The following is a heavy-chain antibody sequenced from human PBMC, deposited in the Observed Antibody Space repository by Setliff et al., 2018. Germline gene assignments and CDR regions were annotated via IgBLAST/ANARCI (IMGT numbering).Heavy chain of an antibody. CDR2: IYYSGST. J-gene: IGHJ2*01. V-gene: IGHV4-59*08. CDR1: GESFDNHY. CDR3: ARPPRGGRWYFDL. D-gene: IGHD3-16*01. Sequence: SETLSLTCAVYGESFDNHYWSWIRQPPGKGLEWIGYIYYSGSTNYNPSLKSRVTISVDTSKNQFSLKLSSVTAADTAVYYCARPPRGGRWYFDLWGRGTLVTISS.